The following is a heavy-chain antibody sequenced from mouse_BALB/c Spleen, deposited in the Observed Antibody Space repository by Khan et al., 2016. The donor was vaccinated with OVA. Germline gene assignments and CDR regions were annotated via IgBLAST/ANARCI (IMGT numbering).Heavy chain of an antibody. CDR3: ARNYDYDEGLAY. Sequence: VQLQESGPGLVQPSQSLSITCTVSGFSLTNYGVHWVRQSPGKGLEWLGLLWSGGSTDYNAAFISRLSIRKDNSKSQVFFKMNSLQANDTAIYYCARNYDYDEGLAYWGQGTLVTVSA. J-gene: IGHJ3*01. D-gene: IGHD2-4*01. V-gene: IGHV2-2*02. CDR1: GFSLTNYG. CDR2: LWSGGST.